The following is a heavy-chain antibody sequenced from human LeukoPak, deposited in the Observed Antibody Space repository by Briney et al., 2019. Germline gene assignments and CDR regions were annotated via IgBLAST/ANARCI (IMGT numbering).Heavy chain of an antibody. Sequence: SETLSLTCTVSGGSISSYYWSWVRQPPGKGLEWIGYIYYSGSTNYNPSLKSRVTISVDTSKNQFSLKLSSVTAADTAVYYCARHSSNRYYFDYWGEGTLVTVSS. V-gene: IGHV4-59*01. CDR1: GGSISSYY. CDR2: IYYSGST. J-gene: IGHJ4*02. D-gene: IGHD6-13*01. CDR3: ARHSSNRYYFDY.